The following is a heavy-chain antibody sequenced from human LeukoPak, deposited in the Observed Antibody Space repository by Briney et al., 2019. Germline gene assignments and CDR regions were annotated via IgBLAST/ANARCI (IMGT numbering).Heavy chain of an antibody. V-gene: IGHV3-9*01. D-gene: IGHD6-19*01. J-gene: IGHJ3*02. CDR2: ISWNSGSI. Sequence: PGGSLRLSCAASGFTFDDYAMHWVRQAPGKGLEWVSGISWNSGSIGYADSVKGRFTISRDNAKNSLYLQMNSLRAEDTALYYCAKGPRGVAGTMENAFDIWGQGTMVTVSS. CDR3: AKGPRGVAGTMENAFDI. CDR1: GFTFDDYA.